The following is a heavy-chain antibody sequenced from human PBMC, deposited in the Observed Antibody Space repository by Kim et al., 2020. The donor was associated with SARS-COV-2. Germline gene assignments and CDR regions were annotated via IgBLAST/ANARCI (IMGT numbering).Heavy chain of an antibody. CDR3: ARDHSSGWVLFDS. D-gene: IGHD6-19*01. J-gene: IGHJ4*02. V-gene: IGHV1-18*01. Sequence: ASVKVSCKASGYTFTTYGISWVRQAPGQGLECMGWISAYNGNTNYAQKFQGRVTMTTDTSTSTAYMELRSLRSDDTAVYYCARDHSSGWVLFDSWGQGTLVTVSS. CDR2: ISAYNGNT. CDR1: GYTFTTYG.